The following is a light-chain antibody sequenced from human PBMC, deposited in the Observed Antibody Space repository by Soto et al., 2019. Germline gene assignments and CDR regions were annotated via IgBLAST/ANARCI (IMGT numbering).Light chain of an antibody. V-gene: IGKV3-15*01. CDR3: QQYNNWPLT. CDR2: GAS. CDR1: QSVSNK. Sequence: EIVMTQSPATLSVSPGESATLSCRASQSVSNKVAWYQQKPGQAPRLLISGASTRATGFPARFSGSGSGTEFTLTISSLQSEDFAVYYCQQYNNWPLTFGGGTRWIS. J-gene: IGKJ4*01.